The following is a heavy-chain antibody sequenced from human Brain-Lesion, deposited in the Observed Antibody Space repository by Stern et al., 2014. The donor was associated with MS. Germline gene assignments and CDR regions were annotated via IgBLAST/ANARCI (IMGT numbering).Heavy chain of an antibody. Sequence: QVQLVESGPGLVKPSQTLSLTCTVSGCSISSGGYYWSWIRQHPGKGLEWIGYIHYSGSPYYNSALKSRVTISRDTSKNQFSLNLNSVTAADTAVYYCARVGVYVQTGWFDPWGQGALVTVSS. J-gene: IGHJ5*02. D-gene: IGHD2-8*01. CDR1: GCSISSGGYY. V-gene: IGHV4-31*03. CDR2: IHYSGSP. CDR3: ARVGVYVQTGWFDP.